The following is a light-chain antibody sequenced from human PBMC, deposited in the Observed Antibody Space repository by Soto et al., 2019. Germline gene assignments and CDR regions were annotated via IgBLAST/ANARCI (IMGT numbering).Light chain of an antibody. J-gene: IGLJ1*01. CDR2: DVS. Sequence: QSALTQAASVSGSPGQSITIPCTGTSSDVGGYDYVSWYQQHPGIAPKLIIYDVSNRPSGVSNRFSGSKSGNTASLTISGLQAEDEADYYCSSYTSSSTLYVFGTGTKVTVL. V-gene: IGLV2-14*01. CDR1: SSDVGGYDY. CDR3: SSYTSSSTLYV.